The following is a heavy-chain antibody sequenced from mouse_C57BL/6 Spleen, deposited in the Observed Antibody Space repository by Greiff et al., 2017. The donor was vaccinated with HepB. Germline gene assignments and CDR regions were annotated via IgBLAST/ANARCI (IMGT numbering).Heavy chain of an antibody. V-gene: IGHV1-22*01. J-gene: IGHJ1*03. CDR1: GYTFTDYN. CDR2: INPNNGGT. D-gene: IGHD1-1*01. Sequence: EVQLQQSGPELVKPGASVKMSCKASGYTFTDYNMHWVKQSHGKSLEWIGYINPNNGGTSYNQKFKGKATLTVNKSSSTAYMELRSLTSEDSAVYYCARGATVVATEWYFDVWGTGTTVTVSS. CDR3: ARGATVVATEWYFDV.